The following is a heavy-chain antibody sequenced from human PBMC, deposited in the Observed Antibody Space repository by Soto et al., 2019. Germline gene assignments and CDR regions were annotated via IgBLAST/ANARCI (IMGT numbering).Heavy chain of an antibody. V-gene: IGHV4-59*01. D-gene: IGHD1-26*01. CDR2: IYYSGST. CDR3: AYSGSYLDYYYYGMDV. CDR1: GGSISSYY. Sequence: SETLSLTCTVSGGSISSYYWSWIRQPPGKGLEWIGYIYYSGSTNYNPSLKSRVTISVDTSKNQFSLKLSSVTAADTAVYYCAYSGSYLDYYYYGMDVWGQGTTVTVSS. J-gene: IGHJ6*02.